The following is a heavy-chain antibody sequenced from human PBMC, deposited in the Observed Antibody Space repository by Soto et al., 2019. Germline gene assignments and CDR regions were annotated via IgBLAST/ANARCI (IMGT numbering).Heavy chain of an antibody. CDR3: ARELVAAAGAFDY. D-gene: IGHD6-13*01. Sequence: QVQLQESGPGLVKPSQTLSLTCTVSGGSISSGDYYWSWIRQPPGKGLEWIGYIYYSGSTYYNPSLKSPVTISVDTSKNQFSLKLSSVTAADTAVYYCARELVAAAGAFDYWGQGTLVTVSS. CDR1: GGSISSGDYY. CDR2: IYYSGST. V-gene: IGHV4-30-4*01. J-gene: IGHJ4*02.